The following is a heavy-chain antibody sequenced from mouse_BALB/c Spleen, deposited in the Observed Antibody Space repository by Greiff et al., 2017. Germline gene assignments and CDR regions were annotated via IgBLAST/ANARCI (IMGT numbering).Heavy chain of an antibody. J-gene: IGHJ3*01. CDR3: ARIRDDYAWFAY. D-gene: IGHD2-4*01. Sequence: QVTLKESGPGILQPSQTLSLTCSFSGFSLSTSGMSVGWIRQPSGKGLEWLAHIWWNDDKYYNPALKSRLTISKDTSNNQVFLKIASVVTADTATYYCARIRDDYAWFAYWGQGTLVTVSA. V-gene: IGHV8-8*01. CDR2: IWWNDDK. CDR1: GFSLSTSGMS.